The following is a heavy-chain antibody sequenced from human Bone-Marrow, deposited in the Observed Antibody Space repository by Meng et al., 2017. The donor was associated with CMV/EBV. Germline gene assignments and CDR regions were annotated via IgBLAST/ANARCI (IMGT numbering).Heavy chain of an antibody. V-gene: IGHV3-48*04. Sequence: GESLKISCAASGFTFSSYSMNWVRQAPGKGLEWVSYISSSSSTIYYADSVKGRFTISRDNAKNTLYLQMNSLRAEDTAVYYCARAISARYDFWSGYFGIDYYYGMDVWGQGTTVTVSS. CDR2: ISSSSSTI. CDR3: ARAISARYDFWSGYFGIDYYYGMDV. D-gene: IGHD3-3*01. CDR1: GFTFSSYS. J-gene: IGHJ6*02.